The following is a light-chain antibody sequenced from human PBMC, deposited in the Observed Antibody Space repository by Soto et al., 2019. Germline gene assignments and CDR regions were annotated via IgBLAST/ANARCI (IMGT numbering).Light chain of an antibody. J-gene: IGKJ2*01. V-gene: IGKV3-11*01. CDR1: QNISNS. Sequence: EIVLTQSPATLSLSPGQRAALSFRASQNISNSLAWYQQKLGQAPRLLIYDASNRATGLPARFSGSGSGTDFTLTISSLEPEDFAVYYCQQRTNWPMYAFGQGTMLDI. CDR3: QQRTNWPMYA. CDR2: DAS.